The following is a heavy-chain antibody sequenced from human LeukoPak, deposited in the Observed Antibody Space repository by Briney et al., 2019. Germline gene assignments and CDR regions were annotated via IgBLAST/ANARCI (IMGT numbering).Heavy chain of an antibody. CDR1: GGSISSSSYY. CDR3: ARAISAVTTYYYYMDV. J-gene: IGHJ6*03. CDR2: IYYSGST. Sequence: PSETLSLTCTVSGGSISSSSYYWGWIRQPPGKGLEWIGYIYYSGSTNYNPSLKSRVTISVDTSKNQFSLKLSSVTAADTAVYYCARAISAVTTYYYYMDVWGKGTTVTVSS. V-gene: IGHV4-61*05. D-gene: IGHD4-17*01.